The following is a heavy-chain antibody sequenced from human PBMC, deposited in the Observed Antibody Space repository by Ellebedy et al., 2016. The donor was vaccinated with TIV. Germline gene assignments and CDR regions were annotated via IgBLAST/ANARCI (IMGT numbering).Heavy chain of an antibody. CDR3: ARGGSSGYYLYPEFDY. CDR2: IYYSGST. Sequence: MPSETLSLTCTVSGGSISSYYWSWIRQPPGKGLEWIGYIYYSGSTNYNPSLKSRVTISVDTSKNQFSLKLSSVTAADTAVYYCARGGSSGYYLYPEFDYWGQGTLVTVSS. V-gene: IGHV4-59*01. J-gene: IGHJ4*02. D-gene: IGHD3-22*01. CDR1: GGSISSYY.